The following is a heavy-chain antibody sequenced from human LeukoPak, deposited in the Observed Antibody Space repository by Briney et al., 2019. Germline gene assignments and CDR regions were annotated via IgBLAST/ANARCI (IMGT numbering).Heavy chain of an antibody. V-gene: IGHV7-4-1*01. CDR1: GYTLTSYA. J-gene: IGHJ6*02. CDR3: ARGFDYDFWSGYFNNYYYYYYGMDV. CDR2: INTSTGNP. Sequence: ASVKVSCTASGYTLTSYAMNWVRQAPGQGLEWMGWINTSTGNPTYAQGFTGRFVFSLDTSVSTAYLQICSLKAEDTAVYYCARGFDYDFWSGYFNNYYYYYYGMDVWGQGTTVTVSS. D-gene: IGHD3-3*01.